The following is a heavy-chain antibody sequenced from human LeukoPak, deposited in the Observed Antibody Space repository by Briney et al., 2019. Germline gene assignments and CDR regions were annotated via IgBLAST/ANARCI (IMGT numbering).Heavy chain of an antibody. CDR2: INHSGST. J-gene: IGHJ5*02. CDR1: GGSFSGYY. D-gene: IGHD6-13*01. Sequence: SETLSLTCAVYGGSFSGYYWSWIRQPPGKGLEWIGEINHSGSTNYNPPLKSRVTISVDTSKNQFSLKLSSVTAADTAVYYCARARGAAAPINHWGQGTLVTVSS. CDR3: ARARGAAAPINH. V-gene: IGHV4-34*01.